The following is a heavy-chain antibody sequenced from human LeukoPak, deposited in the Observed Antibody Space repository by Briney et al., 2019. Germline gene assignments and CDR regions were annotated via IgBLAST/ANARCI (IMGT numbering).Heavy chain of an antibody. Sequence: GGSLRLSCAASGFTFSSYAMSWVRQAPGKGLEWVSCISGSDGSTYSADSVKGRFTISRDNFKNTLYLQMNSLRAEDTAVYYRAKLRDVSRILTAGFDYWGQGTLVTVSS. J-gene: IGHJ4*02. D-gene: IGHD6-13*01. CDR1: GFTFSSYA. V-gene: IGHV3-23*01. CDR3: AKLRDVSRILTAGFDY. CDR2: ISGSDGST.